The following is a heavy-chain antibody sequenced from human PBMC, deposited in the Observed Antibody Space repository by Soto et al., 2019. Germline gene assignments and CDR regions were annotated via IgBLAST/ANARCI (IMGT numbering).Heavy chain of an antibody. CDR1: GFTFSSYW. D-gene: IGHD6-6*01. Sequence: GGSLRLSCAASGFTFSSYWMHWVRQAPGKGLVWVSRINSDGSSTSYADSVKGRFTISRDNAKNTLYLQMNSLRAEDTAVYYCAREQKYSSSSRWFDPWGQGTLVTVSS. J-gene: IGHJ5*02. CDR2: INSDGSST. V-gene: IGHV3-74*01. CDR3: AREQKYSSSSRWFDP.